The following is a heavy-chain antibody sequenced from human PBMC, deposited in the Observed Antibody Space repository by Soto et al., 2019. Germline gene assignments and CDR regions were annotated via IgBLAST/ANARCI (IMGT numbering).Heavy chain of an antibody. Sequence: QVQLQESGPGLVKPSETLSLTCTVSGGSISSYYWSWIRQPPGKGLEWIGYIYYSGSTNYNPSLKSRVTISVDTSKNQFSLKLSSVTAADTAVYYCARHPAPASTSPYYYYMDVWGKGTTVTVSS. CDR1: GGSISSYY. CDR2: IYYSGST. V-gene: IGHV4-59*08. D-gene: IGHD2-2*01. CDR3: ARHPAPASTSPYYYYMDV. J-gene: IGHJ6*03.